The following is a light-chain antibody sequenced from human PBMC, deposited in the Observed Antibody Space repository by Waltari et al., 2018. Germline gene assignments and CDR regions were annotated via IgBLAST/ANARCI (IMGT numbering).Light chain of an antibody. CDR3: QAWDRNTVI. CDR2: QDM. J-gene: IGLJ2*01. Sequence: SYELTQPPSVSVSSGQPASITCSGDQLGDKYVSWYRQKPGQPPVLVVYQDMKRPSGTPERFSGSNSANTATLTISGTQAVDEADYYCQAWDRNTVIFGGGTKLTVL. V-gene: IGLV3-1*01. CDR1: QLGDKY.